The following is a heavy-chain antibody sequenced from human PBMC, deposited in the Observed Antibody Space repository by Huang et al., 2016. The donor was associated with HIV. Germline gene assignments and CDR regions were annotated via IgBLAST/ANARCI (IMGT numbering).Heavy chain of an antibody. CDR2: SYYSVST. CDR1: GGSISSGGYY. CDR3: ARDTDGGRTFDI. J-gene: IGHJ3*02. D-gene: IGHD2-2*02. Sequence: QVQLQESGPGLVKPSQPLSLPCTVPGGSISSGGYYWSWIRKPPGNGLGWSGYSYYSVSTYCNPSLKSRVTISVDTSKNQFSLKLSSVTAADTAVYYCARDTDGGRTFDIWGQGTMVTVSS. V-gene: IGHV4-30-4*08.